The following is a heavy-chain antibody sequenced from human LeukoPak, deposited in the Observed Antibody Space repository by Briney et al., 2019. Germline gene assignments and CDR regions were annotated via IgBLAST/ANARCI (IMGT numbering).Heavy chain of an antibody. V-gene: IGHV3-21*01. CDR2: ISSSSSYI. CDR1: GFTFSSYS. D-gene: IGHD2-8*01. Sequence: GGSLRLSCAASGFTFSSYSMNWVRQAPGKGLEWVSSISSSSSYIYYADSVKGRFTISRDNAKNSLYLQMNSLRAEDTAVYYCARDGENGFFYYYYYYMDVWGKGTTVTVSS. CDR3: ARDGENGFFYYYYYYMDV. J-gene: IGHJ6*03.